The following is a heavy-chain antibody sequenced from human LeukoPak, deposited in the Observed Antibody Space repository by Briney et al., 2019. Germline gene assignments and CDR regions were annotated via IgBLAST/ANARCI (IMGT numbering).Heavy chain of an antibody. D-gene: IGHD1-26*01. Sequence: SETLSLTCTVSGGSISSGGYYWSWIRQHPGKGLEWIGYIYYSGSTYYNPSLKSRVTISVDTSKNQFSLKLSSVTAADTAVYYCARVAKIVGATIGNSDYWGQGTLVTVSS. CDR2: IYYSGST. CDR1: GGSISSGGYY. CDR3: ARVAKIVGATIGNSDY. V-gene: IGHV4-31*03. J-gene: IGHJ4*02.